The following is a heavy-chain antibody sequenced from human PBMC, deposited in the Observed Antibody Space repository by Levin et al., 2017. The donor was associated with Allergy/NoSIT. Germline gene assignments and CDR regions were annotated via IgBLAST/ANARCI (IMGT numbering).Heavy chain of an antibody. CDR2: CSGRSDNT. J-gene: IGHJ2*01. CDR3: AKGSTMDITREWHFDI. D-gene: IGHD3-10*01. CDR1: GFAFRSYA. Sequence: GGSLRLSCEGSGFAFRSYAMNWVRQVPGKGLEWVAGCSGRSDNTVYADAVKGRFTISRDNSKKTVSLQMSSLRLEDTAVYYCAKGSTMDITREWHFDIWSRGTLVSVSS. V-gene: IGHV3-23*01.